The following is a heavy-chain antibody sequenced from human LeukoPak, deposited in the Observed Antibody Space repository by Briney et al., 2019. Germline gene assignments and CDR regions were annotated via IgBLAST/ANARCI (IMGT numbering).Heavy chain of an antibody. Sequence: GRSLRLSCAASGFTFSSYGMHWVRQAPGKGLEWVAVISYDGSNKYYADSVKGRFTISRDNSKNTLYLQMNSLRAEDTAVYYCARSRGYSYGPFDYWGQGTLVTVSS. CDR1: GFTFSSYG. D-gene: IGHD5-18*01. J-gene: IGHJ4*02. CDR2: ISYDGSNK. V-gene: IGHV3-30*03. CDR3: ARSRGYSYGPFDY.